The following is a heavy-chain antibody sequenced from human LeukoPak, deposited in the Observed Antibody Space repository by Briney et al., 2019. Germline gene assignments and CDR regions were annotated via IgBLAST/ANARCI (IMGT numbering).Heavy chain of an antibody. D-gene: IGHD4-17*01. J-gene: IGHJ4*02. CDR1: GFTFNSYV. V-gene: IGHV3-23*01. Sequence: GGSLRLSCAASGFTFNSYVMTWVRQAPGKGLEWVSGISGSGGSIHYADSVKGRFTIFRGNSKNTLFLQMDSLRVEDKAVYYCAKSLGLREDYWGQGTRVIVSS. CDR3: AKSLGLREDY. CDR2: ISGSGGSI.